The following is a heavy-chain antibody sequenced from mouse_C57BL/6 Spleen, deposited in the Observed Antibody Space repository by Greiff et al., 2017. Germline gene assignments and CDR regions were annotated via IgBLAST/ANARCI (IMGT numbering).Heavy chain of an antibody. CDR2: ISYSGST. Sequence: EVKLEESGPGMVKPSQSLSLTCTVTGYSITSGYDWHWIRHFPGNKLEWMGYISYSGSTNYNPSLKSRISITHDTSKNHFFLKLNSVTTEDTATYYCARDYYGSSPWFAYWGQGTLVTVSA. D-gene: IGHD1-1*01. CDR1: GYSITSGYD. CDR3: ARDYYGSSPWFAY. V-gene: IGHV3-1*01. J-gene: IGHJ3*01.